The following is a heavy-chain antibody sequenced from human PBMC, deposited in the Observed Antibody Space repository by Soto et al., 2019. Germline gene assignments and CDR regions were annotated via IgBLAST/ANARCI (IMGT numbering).Heavy chain of an antibody. V-gene: IGHV1-18*01. Sequence: QVQLVQSGAEVKKPGASVKVSCKASGYTFTRSGISWVRQAPGQGPEWMGWISSYNGDTNYAQTFQGRRTMTTDTSTSTAYLDLRSLRSDDTAVYYCARQGVAPYYYYGMDVWGQGTPVTVSS. CDR2: ISSYNGDT. D-gene: IGHD5-12*01. J-gene: IGHJ6*02. CDR3: ARQGVAPYYYYGMDV. CDR1: GYTFTRSG.